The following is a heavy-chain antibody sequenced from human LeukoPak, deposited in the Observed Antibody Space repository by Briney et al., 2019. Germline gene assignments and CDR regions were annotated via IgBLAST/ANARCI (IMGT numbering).Heavy chain of an antibody. Sequence: ASVKVSCKASGYTFTGSYMHWVRQAPGQGLEWMGWINPNSGGTNYAQKFQGRVTMTRDTSSSTAYMDLSRLRSDDTAVYYCATADSYGYPPVGYWGQGTLVTVSS. D-gene: IGHD5-18*01. CDR2: INPNSGGT. CDR1: GYTFTGSY. CDR3: ATADSYGYPPVGY. J-gene: IGHJ4*02. V-gene: IGHV1-2*02.